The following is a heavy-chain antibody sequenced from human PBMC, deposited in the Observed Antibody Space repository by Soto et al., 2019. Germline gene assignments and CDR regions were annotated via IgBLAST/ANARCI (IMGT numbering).Heavy chain of an antibody. D-gene: IGHD5-12*01. Sequence: PGGPLRLSCAASGFSFNNYWRFLVRHPPGKGLVWVSDINGDGSVRTYADSVKGRFTISRDNAKNTLNLQMNSLGAADTALYYCVVVRRHGYNYWGQGT. CDR1: GFSFNNYW. V-gene: IGHV3-74*01. CDR2: INGDGSVR. J-gene: IGHJ1*01. CDR3: VVVRRHGYNY.